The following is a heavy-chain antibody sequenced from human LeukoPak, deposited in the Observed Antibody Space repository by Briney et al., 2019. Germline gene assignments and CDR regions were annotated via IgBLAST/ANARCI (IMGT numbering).Heavy chain of an antibody. V-gene: IGHV4-31*03. D-gene: IGHD5-18*01. J-gene: IGHJ3*02. CDR2: IYYSGST. CDR3: ARTLRTHRLYSYGYSDAFDI. CDR1: GGSISSGGYY. Sequence: NPSQTLSLTCTVSGGSISSGGYYWSWIRQHPGKGLEWIGYIYYSGSTYYNPSLMSRVTISVDTSKNQFSLKLSSVTAADTAVYYCARTLRTHRLYSYGYSDAFDIWGQGTMVTVSS.